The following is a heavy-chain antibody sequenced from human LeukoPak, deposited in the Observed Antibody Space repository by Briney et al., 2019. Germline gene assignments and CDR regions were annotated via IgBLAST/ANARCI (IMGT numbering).Heavy chain of an antibody. Sequence: GRSLRLSCAASGFTFSSYGMHWVRQAPGKGLEWVAVISYDGSNKYYADSVKGRFTISRDNSKNTLYLQMNSLRAEDTAVYYCAKDQFALVRRSSTSCGYYGMDVWGQGTTVTVSS. CDR1: GFTFSSYG. CDR3: AKDQFALVRRSSTSCGYYGMDV. D-gene: IGHD2-2*01. J-gene: IGHJ6*02. V-gene: IGHV3-30*18. CDR2: ISYDGSNK.